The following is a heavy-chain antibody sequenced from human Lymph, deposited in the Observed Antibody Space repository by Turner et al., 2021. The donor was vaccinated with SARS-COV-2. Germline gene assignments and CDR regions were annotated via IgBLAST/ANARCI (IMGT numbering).Heavy chain of an antibody. CDR1: KFTFDDYA. D-gene: IGHD6-6*01. J-gene: IGHJ4*02. CDR3: AKDRGGEQLVRLFDY. CDR2: ISWNSGSI. V-gene: IGHV3-9*01. Sequence: EVQLVESGGGLVQPGRSLRLSCAASKFTFDDYAMHWVRQAPGKGLEWVSGISWNSGSIVYADSVKGRFTISRDNAKNSLYLQLNRLRAEDTALYYCAKDRGGEQLVRLFDYWGQGTLVTVSS.